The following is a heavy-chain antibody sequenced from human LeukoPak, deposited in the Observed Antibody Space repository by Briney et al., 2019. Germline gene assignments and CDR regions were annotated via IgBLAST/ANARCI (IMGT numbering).Heavy chain of an antibody. D-gene: IGHD6-19*01. V-gene: IGHV3-49*04. CDR3: TRVPAGGARGWYLYYYDMDV. CDR1: GFTFCDYA. Sequence: RSLRLSCTASGFTFCDYAMSWVRQAPGKGLEWVGFIRSKAYGGTTDYPASVKGRFTISRDDSKSIAYLQMNSLKTEDTAVYYCTRVPAGGARGWYLYYYDMDVWGQGTTVTVSS. J-gene: IGHJ6*02. CDR2: IRSKAYGGTT.